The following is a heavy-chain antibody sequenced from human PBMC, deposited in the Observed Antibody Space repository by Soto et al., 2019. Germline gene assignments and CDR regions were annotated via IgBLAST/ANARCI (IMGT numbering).Heavy chain of an antibody. Sequence: SETLSLTCAVYGGSCSGYYWSWIRQPPGKGLEWIGEINHSGSTNYNPSLKSRVTISVDTSKNQFSLKLSSVTAADTAVYYCARTVTVAGRTFDYWGQGTRDTDAS. CDR2: INHSGST. D-gene: IGHD6-19*01. V-gene: IGHV4-34*01. J-gene: IGHJ4*02. CDR1: GGSCSGYY. CDR3: ARTVTVAGRTFDY.